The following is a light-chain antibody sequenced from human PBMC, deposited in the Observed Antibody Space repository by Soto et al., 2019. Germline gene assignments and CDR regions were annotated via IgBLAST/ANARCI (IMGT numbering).Light chain of an antibody. CDR2: EVS. CDR3: SSSTDTDTLVI. CDR1: TSDVGRYKF. Sequence: QPASVSGSPGQSITLSCTGTTSDVGRYKFVSWYQQHPGKAPKLLIYEVSNRPSGVSSRFSGSKSGNTASLTISGLQTEDEATYYCSSSTDTDTLVIFGGGTKLTVL. V-gene: IGLV2-14*01. J-gene: IGLJ2*01.